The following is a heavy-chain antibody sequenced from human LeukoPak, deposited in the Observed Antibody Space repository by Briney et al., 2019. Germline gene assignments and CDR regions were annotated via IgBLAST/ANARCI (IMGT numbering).Heavy chain of an antibody. D-gene: IGHD3-10*01. CDR1: GFTFSSYS. J-gene: IGHJ4*02. CDR3: ARSLARGVDY. V-gene: IGHV3-48*04. CDR2: ISSSSSTI. Sequence: GGSLRLSCAASGFTFSSYSMTWVRQAPGKGLEWVSYISSSSSTIYYADSVKGRFTISRDNAKNSLYLQMNSLRAEDTAVYYCARSLARGVDYWGQGTLVTVSS.